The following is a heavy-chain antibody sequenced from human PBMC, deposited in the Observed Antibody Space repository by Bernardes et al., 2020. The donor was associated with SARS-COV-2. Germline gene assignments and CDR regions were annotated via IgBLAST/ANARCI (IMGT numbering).Heavy chain of an antibody. Sequence: GGSLRLSCAASGFSLSDYWMSWVRQSPGRGLQWVANINHVGSEHYYVDSAKGGFTISRDNANNSRFLHLNNLRPDDTAVYCCASDRRDSSSSMDSGQGTGVTVS. CDR1: GFSLSDYW. D-gene: IGHD6-6*01. V-gene: IGHV3-7*03. J-gene: IGHJ4*01. CDR3: ASDRRDSSSSMD. CDR2: INHVGSEH.